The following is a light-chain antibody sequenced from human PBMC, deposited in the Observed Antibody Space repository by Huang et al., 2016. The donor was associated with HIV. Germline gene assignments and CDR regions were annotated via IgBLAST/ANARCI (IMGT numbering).Light chain of an antibody. J-gene: IGKJ2*01. CDR1: QSVGNW. CDR2: TAS. V-gene: IGKV1-5*03. Sequence: DIQMTQSPSTLSASVGDRVTITCRASQSVGNWLAWYQQKPGQAPKLLIYTASTLQNGVPSRFSGSGSETEFTLTINSLQPDDFATYYCQQYNRFYTFGQGTRLELK. CDR3: QQYNRFYT.